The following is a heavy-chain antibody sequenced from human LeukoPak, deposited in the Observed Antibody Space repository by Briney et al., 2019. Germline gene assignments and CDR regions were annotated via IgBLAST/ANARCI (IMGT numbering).Heavy chain of an antibody. D-gene: IGHD5-24*01. CDR1: GGSISRSTYY. J-gene: IGHJ4*02. CDR3: ATLEATIYYFDY. V-gene: IGHV4-39*07. Sequence: PSETLSLTCTVSGGSISRSTYYWGWLRQPPGKGLEWIGDFYDSGSMYYNPSLKSRVTISVDTSKNQFSLKLSSVTAADTAVYYCATLEATIYYFDYWGQGTLVTVSS. CDR2: FYDSGSM.